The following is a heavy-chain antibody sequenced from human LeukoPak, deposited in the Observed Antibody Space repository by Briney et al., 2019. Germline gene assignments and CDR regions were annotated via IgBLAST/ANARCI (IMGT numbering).Heavy chain of an antibody. V-gene: IGHV1-18*01. Sequence: GASVKVSCKASGYTFTSYGISWVRQAPGQGLEWMGWISAYNGNTSYAQKLQGRVTMTTDTSTNTAYMELRSLRSDDTALYYCARGFRIAAAGTYYYYYGMDVWGQGTTVTVSS. J-gene: IGHJ6*02. CDR1: GYTFTSYG. CDR3: ARGFRIAAAGTYYYYYGMDV. D-gene: IGHD6-13*01. CDR2: ISAYNGNT.